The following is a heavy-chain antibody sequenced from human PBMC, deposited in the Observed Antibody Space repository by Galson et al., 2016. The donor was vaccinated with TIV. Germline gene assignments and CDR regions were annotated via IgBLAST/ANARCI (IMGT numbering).Heavy chain of an antibody. CDR1: GFTFGDYA. CDR2: MEQDGSAE. Sequence: SLRLSCAASGFTFGDYAMHWVRQAPGEGLEWVANMEQDGSAEYYADSVRGRFTISRDNAKNSLYLQMNSLKVEATAVYYCARDQRHYEDSSYRGDWASYFRYMGVWGKGT. V-gene: IGHV3-7*03. CDR3: ARDQRHYEDSSYRGDWASYFRYMGV. D-gene: IGHD3-22*01. J-gene: IGHJ6*03.